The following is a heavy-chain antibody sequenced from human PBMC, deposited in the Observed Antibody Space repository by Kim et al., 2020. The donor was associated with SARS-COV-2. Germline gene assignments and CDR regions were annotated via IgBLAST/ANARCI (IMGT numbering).Heavy chain of an antibody. Sequence: GGSLRLSCAASGFTFSSYAMSWVRQAPGKGLEWVSAISGSGGSTYYADSVKGRFTISRDNSKNTLYLQMNSLRAEDTAVYYCAKDGWPEPYPNNWFDPWGQGTLVTVSS. CDR3: AKDGWPEPYPNNWFDP. J-gene: IGHJ5*02. D-gene: IGHD1-1*01. CDR1: GFTFSSYA. CDR2: ISGSGGST. V-gene: IGHV3-23*01.